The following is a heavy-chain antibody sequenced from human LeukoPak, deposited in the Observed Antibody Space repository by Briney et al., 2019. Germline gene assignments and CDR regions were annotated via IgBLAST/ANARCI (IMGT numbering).Heavy chain of an antibody. CDR1: GGSISSYY. J-gene: IGHJ3*02. V-gene: IGHV4-59*01. CDR3: ARGIGLQYDTSGYYYYDFDM. CDR2: IYYSGST. Sequence: SETLSLTCTVSGGSISSYYWSWIRQSPGKGLEWIGYIYYSGSTDYNPSLKSRVTISVDTSKNQFSLRLSSVTAADTAVYYCARGIGLQYDTSGYYYYDFDMWGQGTMVTVSS. D-gene: IGHD3-22*01.